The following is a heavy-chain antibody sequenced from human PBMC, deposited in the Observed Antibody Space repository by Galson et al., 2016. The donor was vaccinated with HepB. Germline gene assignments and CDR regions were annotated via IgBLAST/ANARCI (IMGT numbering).Heavy chain of an antibody. D-gene: IGHD4-23*01. CDR1: GFSFSSYG. V-gene: IGHV3-30*03. CDR3: ASDHGGNPGSDY. Sequence: SLRLSCAASGFSFSSYGMHWVRQPPGKGLEWVALVSSDETNKFYADSVKGRFTISRDNSKNMLYLQMHSLRTEDTALYYFASDHGGNPGSDYWGQGTLVTVSS. J-gene: IGHJ4*02. CDR2: VSSDETNK.